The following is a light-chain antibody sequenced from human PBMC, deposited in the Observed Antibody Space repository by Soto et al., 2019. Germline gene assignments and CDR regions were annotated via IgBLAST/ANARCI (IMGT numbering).Light chain of an antibody. CDR3: MQALEDPST. Sequence: DIVMTQSPLSLPVTPGEPASISCRSSRSLLHSNGDTYLDWYLQKPGQSPHLLISFASNRASGVPDMFSGSGSGTDFTLKISRVEAEDVGVYYCMQALEDPSTFGQGTKLEIK. CDR2: FAS. CDR1: RSLLHSNGDTY. V-gene: IGKV2-28*01. J-gene: IGKJ2*01.